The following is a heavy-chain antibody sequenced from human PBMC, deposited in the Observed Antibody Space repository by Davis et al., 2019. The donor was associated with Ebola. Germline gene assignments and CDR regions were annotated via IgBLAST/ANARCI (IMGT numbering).Heavy chain of an antibody. V-gene: IGHV4-59*08. D-gene: IGHD5-18*01. J-gene: IGHJ6*02. CDR1: GDSISSYY. CDR2: IYYSGST. CDR3: ARHGYSYGLDV. Sequence: SETLSLTCTVSGDSISSYYWTWIRQPPGKGLEWIGYIYYSGSTNYNPSLKSRVTISVDTSKNQFSLKLSSVTAADTAVYYCARHGYSYGLDVWGQGTTVTVSS.